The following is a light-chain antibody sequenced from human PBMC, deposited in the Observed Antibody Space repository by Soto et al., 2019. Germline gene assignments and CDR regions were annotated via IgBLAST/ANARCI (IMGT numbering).Light chain of an antibody. Sequence: EIVMTQSPATLSVSPGERATLSCRASQSVSSNLAWYQQKPGQAPRLLIYGASTRATGIPARFSGSGSGTEFNLTISRIESKDFAFYSCQQYDNWPGTFGQGTRLEIK. CDR1: QSVSSN. V-gene: IGKV3-15*01. CDR2: GAS. J-gene: IGKJ5*01. CDR3: QQYDNWPGT.